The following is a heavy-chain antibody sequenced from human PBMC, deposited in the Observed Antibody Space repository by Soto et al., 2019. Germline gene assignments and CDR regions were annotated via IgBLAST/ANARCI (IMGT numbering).Heavy chain of an antibody. CDR3: SRGPLIVLNYFES. CDR1: GGTFRHYP. J-gene: IGHJ4*02. CDR2: IFPLTDIP. V-gene: IGHV1-69*02. Sequence: QVQLVQSGTEVKKPGSSVKVSCKASGGTFRHYPINWVRQAPGQGLEWMGSIFPLTDIPDYAQNFQARLTISADNSTSTAYMELSSLTSDDTAMYFCSRGPLIVLNYFESWGQGTLVTVSS. D-gene: IGHD2-15*01.